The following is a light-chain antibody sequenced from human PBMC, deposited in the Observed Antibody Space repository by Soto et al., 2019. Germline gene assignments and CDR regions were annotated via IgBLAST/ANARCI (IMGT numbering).Light chain of an antibody. J-gene: IGKJ1*01. V-gene: IGKV3-15*01. CDR2: RAS. Sequence: IVMTQSPATLSVSPGESATLSCRASQNIYYNVAWYQHRPGQAPRLLIYRASTMATGVPARFSGSGSGTEFTLTISSLQSEDFTVYSCLQYHNLWAFGQGTKVDIK. CDR1: QNIYYN. CDR3: LQYHNLWA.